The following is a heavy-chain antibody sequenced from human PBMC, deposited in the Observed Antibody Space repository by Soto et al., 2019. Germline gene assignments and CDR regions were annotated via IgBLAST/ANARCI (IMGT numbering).Heavy chain of an antibody. CDR1: GGSISSSSHY. CDR2: IYYSGST. Sequence: PSETLSLSCTVSGGSISSSSHYWGWIRQPPGKGLEWIGSIYYSGSTYYNPSLKSRVTISVDTSKNNFSLKLSSVTAADTAVYYCARVTMVRGVIDYYYGMDAWGQGTTVTVSS. D-gene: IGHD3-10*01. J-gene: IGHJ6*02. V-gene: IGHV4-39*01. CDR3: ARVTMVRGVIDYYYGMDA.